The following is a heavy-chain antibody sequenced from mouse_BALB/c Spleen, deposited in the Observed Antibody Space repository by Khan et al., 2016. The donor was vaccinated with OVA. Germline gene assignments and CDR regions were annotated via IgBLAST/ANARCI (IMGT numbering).Heavy chain of an antibody. CDR2: IYPSDSYT. Sequence: QVQLQQPGTELVRPGASVKLSCKASGYTFSNYWINWVKQRPGQGLEWIGNIYPSDSYTNYHQNFKDKATLTVDKSSSTAYMQLSSPTSEDSAVEYCSREVRLQYYAMDYWGQGTSVTGSS. D-gene: IGHD2-14*01. J-gene: IGHJ4*01. CDR3: SREVRLQYYAMDY. CDR1: GYTFSNYW. V-gene: IGHV1-69*02.